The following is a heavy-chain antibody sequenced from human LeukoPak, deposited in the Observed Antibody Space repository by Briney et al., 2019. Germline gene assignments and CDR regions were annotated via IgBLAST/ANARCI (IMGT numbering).Heavy chain of an antibody. CDR3: ATVRGSGWYFDY. Sequence: GPSVKVSCKASGGTFISYAISWVRQAPGQGLEWMGRIIPIFGTANYAQKFQGRVTITTDESTSTAYMELSSLRSEDTAVYYCATVRGSGWYFDYWGQGTLVTVSS. CDR1: GGTFISYA. V-gene: IGHV1-69*05. CDR2: IIPIFGTA. J-gene: IGHJ4*02. D-gene: IGHD6-19*01.